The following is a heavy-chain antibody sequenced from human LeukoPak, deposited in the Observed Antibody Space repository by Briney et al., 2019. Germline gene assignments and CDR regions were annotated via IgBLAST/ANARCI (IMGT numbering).Heavy chain of an antibody. D-gene: IGHD3/OR15-3a*01. Sequence: SETLSLTRSVSDGSIRTYYWSWIRQSPGQGLEWIGYIYYRGDINYNPSLKGRVIISIDTSKNQFSLKVTSLTAADTAVYYCATNKDWAEADWGQGTLVIVSS. CDR3: ATNKDWAEAD. V-gene: IGHV4-59*03. CDR2: IYYRGDI. CDR1: DGSIRTYY. J-gene: IGHJ4*02.